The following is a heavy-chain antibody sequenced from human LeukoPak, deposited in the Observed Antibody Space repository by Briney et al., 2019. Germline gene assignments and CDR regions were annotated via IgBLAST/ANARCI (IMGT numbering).Heavy chain of an antibody. CDR3: AREVDILTGYYARNSIWFDP. CDR1: GYTFTSYG. D-gene: IGHD3-9*01. J-gene: IGHJ5*02. CDR2: ISAYNGNT. Sequence: GASVKVSCKASGYTFTSYGISGLRQAPAQGLEWMGWISAYNGNTNYAQKLQGRVTITTDTYTSTAYMELRSLRSDDTAVYYCAREVDILTGYYARNSIWFDPWGQGTLVTVSS. V-gene: IGHV1-18*01.